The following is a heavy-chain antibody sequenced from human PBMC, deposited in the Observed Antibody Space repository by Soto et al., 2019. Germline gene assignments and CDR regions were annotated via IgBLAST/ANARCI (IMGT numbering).Heavy chain of an antibody. CDR2: INPHSGDT. D-gene: IGHD4-17*01. CDR1: GYTFTDHY. Sequence: QVQLVQSGAEVKKPGASVKVSYVASGYTFTDHYIHWVRQAPGQGLEWMGWINPHSGDTIYAQKFQGRVTLTRDTSIRTAYMELSRLRSDDTAVYYCARGRTVNFYGMDVW. V-gene: IGHV1-2*02. CDR3: ARGRTVNFYGMDV. J-gene: IGHJ6*01.